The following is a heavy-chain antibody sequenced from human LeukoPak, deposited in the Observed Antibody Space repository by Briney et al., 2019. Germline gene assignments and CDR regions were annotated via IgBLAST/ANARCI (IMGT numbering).Heavy chain of an antibody. CDR2: ISHIGTT. V-gene: IGHV4-31*03. J-gene: IGHJ6*03. Sequence: PSETLSLTCTVSGDSISSGAYYWTWVRQYPGTGLEWIGYISHIGTTYNNPSLKSRVSISVDTSRNQFSLKLSSVTAADTAVYYCARLGYCSSTSCYSLTWYYYMDVWGKGTTVTVSS. CDR3: ARLGYCSSTSCYSLTWYYYMDV. D-gene: IGHD2-2*01. CDR1: GDSISSGAYY.